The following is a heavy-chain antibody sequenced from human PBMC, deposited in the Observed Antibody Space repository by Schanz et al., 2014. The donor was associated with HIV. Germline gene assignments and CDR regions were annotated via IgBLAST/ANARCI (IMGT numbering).Heavy chain of an antibody. V-gene: IGHV1-8*01. CDR2: ISPDSGGT. D-gene: IGHD1-26*01. J-gene: IGHJ2*01. CDR1: GYTFTSYG. Sequence: QVQLVQSGTEVKKPGASVKVSCKASGYTFTSYGITWVRQAPGQGLEWMGWISPDSGGTNYAQKFQGRVTMTRNTSISTAYMELSSLRSEDTAVYYCARRALLKWELRYAFDIWGRGTLVAVSS. CDR3: ARRALLKWELRYAFDI.